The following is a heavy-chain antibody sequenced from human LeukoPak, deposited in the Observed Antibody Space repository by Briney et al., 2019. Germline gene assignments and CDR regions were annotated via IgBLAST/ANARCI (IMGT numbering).Heavy chain of an antibody. CDR1: GGSISSYY. CDR3: ARVDVSGQWAFDS. D-gene: IGHD2-15*01. V-gene: IGHV4-59*12. J-gene: IGHJ4*02. Sequence: PSETLSLTCTVSGGSISSYYWSWIRQPPGKGLEWIGYIYYSGSTNYNPSLKSRVTISVDTSKNQFSLKVTSVTAADTAVYYCARVDVSGQWAFDSWGQGTLVTVSS. CDR2: IYYSGST.